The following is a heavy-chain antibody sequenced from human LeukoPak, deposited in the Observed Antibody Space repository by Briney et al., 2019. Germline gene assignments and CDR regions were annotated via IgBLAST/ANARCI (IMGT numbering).Heavy chain of an antibody. D-gene: IGHD3-16*01. CDR3: ARGGGLDV. Sequence: GSLRLSCAASGFTFSSYWMNWARQAPGKGLEWGASINHNGNVNYYVDSVKGRFTISRDNAKNSLYLQMSNLRAEDTAVYFCARGGGLDVWGQGATVTVSS. CDR2: INHNGNVN. J-gene: IGHJ6*02. CDR1: GFTFSSYW. V-gene: IGHV3-7*03.